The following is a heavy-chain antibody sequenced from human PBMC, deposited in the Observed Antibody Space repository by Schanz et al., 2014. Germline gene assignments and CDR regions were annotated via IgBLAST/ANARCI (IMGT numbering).Heavy chain of an antibody. Sequence: VQLLESGGGLVKPGGSLRLSCAASGFTFSSYAMSWVRQAPGKGLEWVSTISASGGSTYYADSVKGRFTISRDNSKNTLYLQMNSLRAEDTAVYYCAREQIMAAAGLVDYWGHGTLVTVSS. CDR3: AREQIMAAAGLVDY. V-gene: IGHV3-23*01. CDR1: GFTFSSYA. D-gene: IGHD6-13*01. CDR2: ISASGGST. J-gene: IGHJ4*01.